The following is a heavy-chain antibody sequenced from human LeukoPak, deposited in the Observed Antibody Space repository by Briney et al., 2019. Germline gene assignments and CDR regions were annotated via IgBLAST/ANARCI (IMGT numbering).Heavy chain of an antibody. CDR1: GFTFSSFA. D-gene: IGHD6-19*01. V-gene: IGHV3-64D*06. Sequence: GGSLRLSCAASGFTFSSFAMHWVRQAPGKGLEYLSAIYSDGSRTYYADSVKGRFTISRDNSKNTLYFEMSSLGVEDTAVYYCVKSPGSGWPVWGQGTLLTVSS. CDR2: IYSDGSRT. J-gene: IGHJ4*02. CDR3: VKSPGSGWPV.